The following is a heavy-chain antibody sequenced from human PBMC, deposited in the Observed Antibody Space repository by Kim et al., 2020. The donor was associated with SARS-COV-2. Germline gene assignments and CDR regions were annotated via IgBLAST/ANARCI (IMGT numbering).Heavy chain of an antibody. CDR2: IDGFGSTS. CDR3: ARDPGGANCY. V-gene: IGHV3-74*01. Sequence: GGSLRLSCAASGFTFGNYWMHWVRQAPGKGLVWVSRIDGFGSTSSYADSVKGRFTISRDNAKNTLYLQMNSLRAEDSAVYYCARDPGGANCYWGQGTLDTGSS. J-gene: IGHJ4*02. D-gene: IGHD7-27*01. CDR1: GFTFGNYW.